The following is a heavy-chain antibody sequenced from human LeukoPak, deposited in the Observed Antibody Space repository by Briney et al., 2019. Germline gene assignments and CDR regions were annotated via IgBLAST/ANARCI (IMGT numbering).Heavy chain of an antibody. Sequence: GGSLRLSCVASGFIFSNYWMSWVRQVPGKGLEWVANMKQDGREKYLVDSVKGRFTISRDNAKNSLYLQMNSLRAEDTAVYYCARDPGPYYFDYWGQGTLVTVSS. CDR1: GFIFSNYW. V-gene: IGHV3-7*01. CDR3: ARDPGPYYFDY. D-gene: IGHD3-10*01. J-gene: IGHJ4*02. CDR2: MKQDGREK.